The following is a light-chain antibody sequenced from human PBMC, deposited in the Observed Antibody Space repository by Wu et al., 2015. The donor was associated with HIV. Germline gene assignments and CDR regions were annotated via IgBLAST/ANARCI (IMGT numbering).Light chain of an antibody. CDR2: QAS. V-gene: IGKV3-20*01. CDR1: QRVGDNY. CDR3: QQYSSSPVT. Sequence: ENVLTQFPDTLPVSIGERVTLSCKASQRVGDNYLAWYQQKPGQAPRVLISQASTRAAGIPDRFRGSGSGTDFTLLIDRLEPEDFGLYICQQYSSSPVTFGPGTRLEVK. J-gene: IGKJ5*01.